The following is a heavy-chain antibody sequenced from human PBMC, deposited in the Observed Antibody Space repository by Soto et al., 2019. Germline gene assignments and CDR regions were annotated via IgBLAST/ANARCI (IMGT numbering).Heavy chain of an antibody. J-gene: IGHJ2*01. CDR2: IKPDGSEK. CDR3: ARPYTVAGSSYWCFDL. Sequence: EVQLVESGGGLVQPGGSLRLSCAASGFTFGPYWMTWVLQAPGQGLEWVAKIKPDGSEKYYVDSVKGRFTISRDNTKTSLYLQMNSLRAEDTAVYYCARPYTVAGSSYWCFDLWGRGTLVTVSS. D-gene: IGHD3-16*01. V-gene: IGHV3-7*01. CDR1: GFTFGPYW.